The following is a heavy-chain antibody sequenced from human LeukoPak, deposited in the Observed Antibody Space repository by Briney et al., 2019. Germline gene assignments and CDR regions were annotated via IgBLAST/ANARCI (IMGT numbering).Heavy chain of an antibody. CDR1: GITLSNYG. V-gene: IGHV3-23*01. Sequence: PGGSLRLSCAVSGITLSNYGMSWVRQAPGKGLEWVSAISGSDGSTYYADSVKGRFTISRDDSQNTLYLQMNSLSAEDTAVYYCAKVETSGGANCYALDYWGQGTLVTVSS. CDR2: ISGSDGST. D-gene: IGHD2-2*01. J-gene: IGHJ4*02. CDR3: AKVETSGGANCYALDY.